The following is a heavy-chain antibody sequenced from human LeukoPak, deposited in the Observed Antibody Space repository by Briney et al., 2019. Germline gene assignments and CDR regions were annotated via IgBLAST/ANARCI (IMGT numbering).Heavy chain of an antibody. V-gene: IGHV1-2*02. J-gene: IGHJ5*02. CDR3: ATQRGYSYGFILPSTENWFGP. CDR1: GYTFTGYY. D-gene: IGHD5-18*01. CDR2: INPNSGGT. Sequence: ASVKVSCKASGYTFTGYYMHLVRQAPGPGLEWMGWINPNSGGTNYAQKFQGRVTMTRDTSNSTAYMELNRLRSDATAVYYCATQRGYSYGFILPSTENWFGPWGQGTLVTVSS.